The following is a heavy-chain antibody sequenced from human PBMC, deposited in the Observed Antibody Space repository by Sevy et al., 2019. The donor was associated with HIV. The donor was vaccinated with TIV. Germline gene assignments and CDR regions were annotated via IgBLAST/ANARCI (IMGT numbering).Heavy chain of an antibody. J-gene: IGHJ4*02. D-gene: IGHD3-16*02. CDR2: ISSSSSYI. V-gene: IGHV3-21*01. CDR3: AREGSTYYDYIWGSYRYDY. Sequence: GGSLRLSCAASGFTFSSYSMNWVRQAPGKGLEWVSSISSSSSYIYYADSVKGRFTISRDNAKNSLYLQMNSLRAEDTAVYYCAREGSTYYDYIWGSYRYDYWGQGTLVTVSS. CDR1: GFTFSSYS.